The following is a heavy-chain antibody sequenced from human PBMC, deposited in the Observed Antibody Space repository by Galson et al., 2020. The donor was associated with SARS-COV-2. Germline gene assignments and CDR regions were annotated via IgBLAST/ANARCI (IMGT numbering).Heavy chain of an antibody. Sequence: GESLKISCAASGFTFSDYYMSWIRQAPGKGLEWVSYISSSGSTIYYADSVKGRFTISRDNAKNSLYLQMNSLRAEDTAVYYCARVFEDSRLRYFDWLLLPYFDYWGQGTLVTVSS. CDR2: ISSSGSTI. J-gene: IGHJ4*02. D-gene: IGHD3-9*01. V-gene: IGHV3-11*01. CDR3: ARVFEDSRLRYFDWLLLPYFDY. CDR1: GFTFSDYY.